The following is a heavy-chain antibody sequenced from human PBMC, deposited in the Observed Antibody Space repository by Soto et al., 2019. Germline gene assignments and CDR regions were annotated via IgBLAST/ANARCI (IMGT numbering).Heavy chain of an antibody. CDR2: ISIYNDNT. CDR3: ARETYYFGSGTYDDGMDV. Sequence: GASVKVSCKTSGFTFTSYGISWVRQAPGQGLEWMAWISIYNDNTKYAQKFQGRITMTTDTSTSTAYMELRSLRSDDMAVYYCARETYYFGSGTYDDGMDVWGQGTTVTVSS. J-gene: IGHJ6*02. V-gene: IGHV1-18*03. CDR1: GFTFTSYG. D-gene: IGHD3-10*01.